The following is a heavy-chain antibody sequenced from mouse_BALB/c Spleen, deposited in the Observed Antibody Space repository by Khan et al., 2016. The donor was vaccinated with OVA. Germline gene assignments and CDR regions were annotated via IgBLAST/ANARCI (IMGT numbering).Heavy chain of an antibody. CDR2: INPSNGYT. Sequence: QVQLKESGAELARPGASVKMSCKASGYTFISYTIHWIKKRPGQGLEWIGYINPSNGYTNYNQKFKDKATLTTDKSSTTAYLQLSSLTSDDSAVYNCVGDGADHRSDGWFAYWGQGTLVTVSA. D-gene: IGHD2-14*01. CDR3: VGDGADHRSDGWFAY. J-gene: IGHJ3*01. CDR1: GYTFISYT. V-gene: IGHV1-4*01.